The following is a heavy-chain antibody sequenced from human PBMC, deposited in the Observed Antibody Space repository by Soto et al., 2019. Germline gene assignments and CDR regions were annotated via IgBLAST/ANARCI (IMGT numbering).Heavy chain of an antibody. J-gene: IGHJ5*02. CDR2: IIPILGIA. D-gene: IGHD2-8*01. CDR1: GGTFSSYT. CDR3: ASSRSCTNGVCYTARRWFDP. V-gene: IGHV1-69*02. Sequence: QVQLVQSGAEVKKPGSSVKVSCKASGGTFSSYTISWVRQAPGQGLEWMGRIIPILGIANYAQKFQGRVTITADKSTSTAYIELSSLRSEDTAVYYCASSRSCTNGVCYTARRWFDPWGQGTLVTVSS.